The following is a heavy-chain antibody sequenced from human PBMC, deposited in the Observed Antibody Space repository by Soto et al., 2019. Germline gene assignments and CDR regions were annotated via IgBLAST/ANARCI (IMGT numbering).Heavy chain of an antibody. Sequence: EVQLWESGGGLVQPGGSLRLSCVASGFSFNNYAMAWVRQAPGKGLEWVSGISGSGDGTYYADSVKDRSSVSRDKSTSTVYLQLSSLRVEDTAVDYCAKEKGVRGGSYFGDWGQGALVIVSS. CDR1: GFSFNNYA. CDR2: ISGSGDGT. V-gene: IGHV3-23*01. CDR3: AKEKGVRGGSYFGD. J-gene: IGHJ4*02. D-gene: IGHD3-16*01.